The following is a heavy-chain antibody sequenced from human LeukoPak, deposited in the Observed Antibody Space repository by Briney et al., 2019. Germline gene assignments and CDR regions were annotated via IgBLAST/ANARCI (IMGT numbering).Heavy chain of an antibody. CDR3: VPTYFSDSTTFYPDY. V-gene: IGHV3-73*01. CDR1: GFTFSDSA. CDR2: VRKKADNYAT. J-gene: IGHJ4*02. D-gene: IGHD2/OR15-2a*01. Sequence: GGSLRLSCAAFGFTFSDSAMHWVRQASGKGLEWVGRVRKKADNYATAYAASVKGRFTISRDDSKNTAYLQMNSLKTEDTAAHYCVPTYFSDSTTFYPDYWDQGPLVTVSS.